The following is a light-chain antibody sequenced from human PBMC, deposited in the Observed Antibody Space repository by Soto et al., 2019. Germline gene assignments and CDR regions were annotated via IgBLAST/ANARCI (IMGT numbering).Light chain of an antibody. J-gene: IGLJ2*01. CDR1: SSDVGGYNY. CDR3: SSYAGSNNLV. Sequence: QSALTQPPSASGSPGQSVTISCTGTSSDVGGYNYVSWYQQHPGKAPKLMIYEVSKRPSGVPDRFSGSKSGNTASLTVSGLQAEDAADYDCSSYAGSNNLVFGGGTKLTVL. CDR2: EVS. V-gene: IGLV2-8*01.